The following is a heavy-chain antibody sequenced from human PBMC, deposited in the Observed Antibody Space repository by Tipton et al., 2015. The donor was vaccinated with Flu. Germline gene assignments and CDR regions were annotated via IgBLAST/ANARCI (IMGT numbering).Heavy chain of an antibody. J-gene: IGHJ4*02. D-gene: IGHD3-3*01. CDR3: TTQLFDFWSGYSSFYAY. CDR2: IKTETDGGTA. CDR1: GFMFSNAW. Sequence: SLRLSCAASGFMFSNAWMSWVRQAPGKGLEWVGRIKTETDGGTADYSAPVNGRFTISRHDSKNTLYLQMSSLRPEDTAVYYCTTQLFDFWSGYSSFYAYWGQGTLVSVSS. V-gene: IGHV3-15*01.